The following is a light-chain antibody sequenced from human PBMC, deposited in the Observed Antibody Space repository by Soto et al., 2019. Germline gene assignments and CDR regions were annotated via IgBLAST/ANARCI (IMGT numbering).Light chain of an antibody. V-gene: IGKV3-11*01. CDR3: QQRSKWPLT. CDR1: QSVRSY. J-gene: IGKJ4*01. Sequence: EIVLTQSPATLSLSPGERATLSCRASQSVRSYLAWYQQKPGQAPRLLIYDASNRATGIPARFSGSGSGTDFTLIISSLEPEDFAVYYCQQRSKWPLTFGGGTKVDIK. CDR2: DAS.